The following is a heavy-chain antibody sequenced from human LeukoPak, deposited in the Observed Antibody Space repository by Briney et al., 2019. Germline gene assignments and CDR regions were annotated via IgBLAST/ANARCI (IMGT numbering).Heavy chain of an antibody. CDR3: ARVASNCGGDCYYYYYMDV. D-gene: IGHD2-21*01. CDR2: IYYSAST. CDR1: GGSLSSGDYY. Sequence: SETLSLTCTVSGGSLSSGDYYWSWIRQPPGKGLEWIGYIYYSASTYYNPSLKSRVTISVDTSKNQFSLKLTSVTAADTAVYYCARVASNCGGDCYYYYYMDVWGKGTTVTVSS. J-gene: IGHJ6*03. V-gene: IGHV4-30-4*08.